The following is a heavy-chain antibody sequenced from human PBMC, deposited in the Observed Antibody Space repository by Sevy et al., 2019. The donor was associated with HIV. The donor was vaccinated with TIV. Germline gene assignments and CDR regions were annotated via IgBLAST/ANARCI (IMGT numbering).Heavy chain of an antibody. J-gene: IGHJ6*02. D-gene: IGHD3-16*01. CDR1: GFNFNDYA. Sequence: SLRLSCLASGFNFNDYAMHWVRQVPGKGLEWVSGINWFGTIIGYGDFVKGRFTISRDNARKSVCLEMNSLSPEDTALYFCAKDLAQGGTLNFYYYGMDFWGQGTTVTVSS. CDR2: INWFGTII. CDR3: AKDLAQGGTLNFYYYGMDF. V-gene: IGHV3-9*01.